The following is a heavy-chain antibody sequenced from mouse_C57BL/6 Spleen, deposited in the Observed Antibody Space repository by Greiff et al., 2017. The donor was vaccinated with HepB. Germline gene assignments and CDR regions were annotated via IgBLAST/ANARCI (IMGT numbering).Heavy chain of an antibody. CDR1: GYSITSGYY. J-gene: IGHJ1*03. CDR2: ISYDGSN. Sequence: EVKLMESGPGLVKPSQSLSLTCSVTGYSITSGYYWNWIRQFPGNKLEWMGYISYDGSNNYNPSLKNRISITRDTSKNQFFLKLNSVTTEDTATYYCAQGIYYWYFDVWGTGTTVTVSS. CDR3: AQGIYYWYFDV. V-gene: IGHV3-6*01. D-gene: IGHD1-1*01.